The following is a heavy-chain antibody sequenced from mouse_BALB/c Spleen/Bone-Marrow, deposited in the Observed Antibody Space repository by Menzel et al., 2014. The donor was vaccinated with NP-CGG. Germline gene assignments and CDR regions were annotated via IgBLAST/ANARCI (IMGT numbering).Heavy chain of an antibody. Sequence: VQLKESGGGLVQPGGSLKLSCAASGFTFSNYGMSWVRLTPDKRLELVATINSDGGSTYYPDSVKGRFTIYRDTAKNTLYLQMSSLKSEETAMYYCVRGNYGNYVDYFDFWGQGTTLTVSS. CDR1: GFTFSNYG. V-gene: IGHV5-6-3*01. CDR3: VRGNYGNYVDYFDF. CDR2: INSDGGST. D-gene: IGHD2-1*01. J-gene: IGHJ2*01.